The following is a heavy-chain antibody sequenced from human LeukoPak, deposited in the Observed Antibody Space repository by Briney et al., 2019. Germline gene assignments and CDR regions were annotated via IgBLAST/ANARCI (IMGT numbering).Heavy chain of an antibody. CDR2: MNPNSGNT. CDR1: GYTFTSYD. CDR3: ARLRYFDWFVDY. D-gene: IGHD3-9*01. Sequence: ASVKVSCKASGYTFTSYDINWVRQATGQGLEWMGWMNPNSGNTGYAQKFQGRVTMTRNTSISTAYMELSSLRSEDTAVYYCARLRYFDWFVDYWGQGTLVTVSS. V-gene: IGHV1-8*01. J-gene: IGHJ4*02.